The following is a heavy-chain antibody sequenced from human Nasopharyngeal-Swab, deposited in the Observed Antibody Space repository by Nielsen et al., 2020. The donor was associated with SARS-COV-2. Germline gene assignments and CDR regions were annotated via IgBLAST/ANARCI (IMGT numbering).Heavy chain of an antibody. CDR1: GYTFTGYY. Sequence: ASVKVSCKASGYTFTGYYMHWVRQAPGQGLEWMGRINPNSGGTNYAQKFQGRVTMTRDTSIGTAYMELSRLRSDDTAVYYCARAGRYYYDSSGYYYDYYYYMDVWGKGTTVTVSS. CDR2: INPNSGGT. CDR3: ARAGRYYYDSSGYYYDYYYYMDV. J-gene: IGHJ6*03. V-gene: IGHV1-2*06. D-gene: IGHD3-22*01.